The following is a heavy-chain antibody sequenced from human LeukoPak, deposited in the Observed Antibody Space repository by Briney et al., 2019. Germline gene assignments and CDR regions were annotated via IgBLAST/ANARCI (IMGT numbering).Heavy chain of an antibody. J-gene: IGHJ3*02. CDR3: ARTYDSSGYSAFHI. CDR2: IYYSGST. D-gene: IGHD3-22*01. CDR1: GDSISSYY. Sequence: PSETLSLTCNVSGDSISSYYWTWIRQTPGKELEWIGYIYYSGSTYYNPSLESRVTMSVDTSKSQFSLTLTSVTAADTAVYYCARTYDSSGYSAFHIWGQGTMVTVSS. V-gene: IGHV4-59*01.